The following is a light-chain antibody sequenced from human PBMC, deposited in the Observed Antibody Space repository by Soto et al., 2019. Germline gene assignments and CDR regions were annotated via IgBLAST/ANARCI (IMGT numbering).Light chain of an antibody. CDR1: QTVIRY. Sequence: IQMTQFPSSLSASVGDRVTITCRAGQTVIRYLSWYQQKPGRAPNLLIYAVSNLQSGVPSRFSGSGSGTEFTLTISDLQPEDFATYYCQQSYSTLFTFGPGTKVEIK. CDR2: AVS. CDR3: QQSYSTLFT. V-gene: IGKV1-39*01. J-gene: IGKJ3*01.